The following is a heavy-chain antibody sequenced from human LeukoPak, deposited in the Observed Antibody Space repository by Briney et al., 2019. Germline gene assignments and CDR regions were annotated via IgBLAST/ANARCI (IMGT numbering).Heavy chain of an antibody. CDR3: ARDGARSDFDY. D-gene: IGHD3-3*01. V-gene: IGHV1-46*01. Sequence: ASLKVSFKASGYTFSIYYIYWVRQAPGQGLEWVGGINPSGGSTTYAQKFQGRVTMTRDTSTSTVYMELSSLRSEDTAVYYCARDGARSDFDYWGQGTLVTVSS. CDR1: GYTFSIYY. J-gene: IGHJ4*02. CDR2: INPSGGST.